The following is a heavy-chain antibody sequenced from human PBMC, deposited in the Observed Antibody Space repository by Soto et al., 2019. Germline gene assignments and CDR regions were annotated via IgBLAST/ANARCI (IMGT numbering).Heavy chain of an antibody. D-gene: IGHD2-15*01. Sequence: EVQLVESGGGLVQPGGSLRLSCAASGFVFSTYSMNWVRQAPGKGLEWVSYISSSSSTIYYADSVQGRFTISRDNAKNALYLQVNSLRDEDTAVYYCARPAGRVDYFDYWGQGPRVTVSS. CDR1: GFVFSTYS. CDR2: ISSSSSTI. V-gene: IGHV3-48*02. CDR3: ARPAGRVDYFDY. J-gene: IGHJ4*02.